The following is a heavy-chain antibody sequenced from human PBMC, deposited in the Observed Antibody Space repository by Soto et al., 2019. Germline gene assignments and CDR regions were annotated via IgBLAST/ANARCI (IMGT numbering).Heavy chain of an antibody. CDR3: ARSPKRSRAIATRPDAFDI. Sequence: GDSEKSSCKGCGYSFSSYWIGWVRQMPGKGLEWMGIIYPGDSDTRYSPSFQGQVTISADKSISTAYLQWSSLKASDTAMYYCARSPKRSRAIATRPDAFDIWGQGTMVTVSS. J-gene: IGHJ3*02. CDR1: GYSFSSYW. D-gene: IGHD1-26*01. CDR2: IYPGDSDT. V-gene: IGHV5-51*01.